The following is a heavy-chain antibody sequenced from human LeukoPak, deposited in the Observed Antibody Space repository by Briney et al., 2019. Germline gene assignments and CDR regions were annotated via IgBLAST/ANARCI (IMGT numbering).Heavy chain of an antibody. CDR2: INHSGST. D-gene: IGHD3-10*01. J-gene: IGHJ4*02. Sequence: NPSETLSLTCAVYGGSFSGYYWSWIRQPPGKGLEWIGEINHSGSTNYNPSLKSRVTISVDTSKNQFSLKLSSVTAADTAVYYCARGPRITMVRGVMRGWKIDYWGQGTLVTVSS. CDR3: ARGPRITMVRGVMRGWKIDY. CDR1: GGSFSGYY. V-gene: IGHV4-34*01.